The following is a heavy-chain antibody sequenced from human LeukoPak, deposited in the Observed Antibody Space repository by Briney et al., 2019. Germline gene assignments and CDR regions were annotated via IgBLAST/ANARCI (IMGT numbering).Heavy chain of an antibody. V-gene: IGHV1-8*01. Sequence: GSSVKVSCKASGYTFTSYDINWVGQATARGLEWMGWMNPNSGKTGLAQKFQGRVTMTRNTSISTAYMELSRLRSEDTAVYYCARGLSYCGGDCYWFGSPRRYYFDYWGQGTLVTVSS. J-gene: IGHJ4*02. CDR3: ARGLSYCGGDCYWFGSPRRYYFDY. CDR2: MNPNSGKT. D-gene: IGHD2-21*02. CDR1: GYTFTSYD.